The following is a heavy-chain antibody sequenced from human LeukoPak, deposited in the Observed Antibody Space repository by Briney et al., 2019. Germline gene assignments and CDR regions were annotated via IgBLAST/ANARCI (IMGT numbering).Heavy chain of an antibody. V-gene: IGHV3-30-3*01. Sequence: PGGSLRLSCAASGFTFSNYAMHWVRQAPGKGVEWVAVISYDGSNKYYADSVKGRFTNSRDNSKNTLYLQMNSLRVEDTAVYYCARDRGYSGDYWGQGTLVTVSS. CDR2: ISYDGSNK. CDR3: ARDRGYSGDY. CDR1: GFTFSNYA. J-gene: IGHJ4*02. D-gene: IGHD1-26*01.